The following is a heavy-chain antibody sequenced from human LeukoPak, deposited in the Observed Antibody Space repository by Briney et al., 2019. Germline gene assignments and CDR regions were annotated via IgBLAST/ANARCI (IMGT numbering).Heavy chain of an antibody. Sequence: GGSLRLSCAASGFTFSSYAMSWVRQAPGKGLEWVSAINGSGGSTYYADSVKGRFTISRDNSKNTLYLQMNSLRAADTAVYYCAKPSYYYDSSGRRKRDYYYYYMDVWGKGTTVTVSS. CDR3: AKPSYYYDSSGRRKRDYYYYYMDV. V-gene: IGHV3-23*01. D-gene: IGHD3-22*01. J-gene: IGHJ6*03. CDR1: GFTFSSYA. CDR2: INGSGGST.